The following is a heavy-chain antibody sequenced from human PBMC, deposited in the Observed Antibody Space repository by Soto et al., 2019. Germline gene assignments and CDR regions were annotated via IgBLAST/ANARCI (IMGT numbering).Heavy chain of an antibody. CDR3: AREGGSTVTTFDY. CDR2: IYYSGST. CDR1: GGSISSGGYY. D-gene: IGHD4-17*01. V-gene: IGHV4-31*03. Sequence: SETLSLTCTVSGGSISSGGYYWGWIRQHPGKGLEWIGYIYYSGSTYYNPSLKSRVTISVDTSKNQFSLKLSSVTAADTAVYYCAREGGSTVTTFDYWGQGTLVTVSS. J-gene: IGHJ4*02.